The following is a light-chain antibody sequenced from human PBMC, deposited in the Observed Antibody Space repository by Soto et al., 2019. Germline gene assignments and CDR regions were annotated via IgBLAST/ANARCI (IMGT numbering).Light chain of an antibody. CDR3: AAWDDSLNGYV. Sequence: QSDLTQPPSASGTPGQRVTISCSGNSSNIGSNTVNWYQQLPGTAPKLLIYSNNQRPSGVPDRFSGSKSGTSASLAISGLQSEDEADYYCAAWDDSLNGYVFGTGTKVTVL. CDR2: SNN. V-gene: IGLV1-44*01. J-gene: IGLJ1*01. CDR1: SSNIGSNT.